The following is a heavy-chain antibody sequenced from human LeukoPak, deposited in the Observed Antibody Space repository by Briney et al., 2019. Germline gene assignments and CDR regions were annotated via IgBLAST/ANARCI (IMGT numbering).Heavy chain of an antibody. Sequence: SETLPLTCAVYCGPFSGYFWSWIRQPPGKGLEWIGEINDSGSTNYNPSLKSRVTISVDTSKNQFSLKLSSVTAADTAVYYCARGRGVVPAAIRRWFDPWGQGTLVTVSS. J-gene: IGHJ5*02. D-gene: IGHD2-2*02. CDR1: CGPFSGYF. CDR2: INDSGST. CDR3: ARGRGVVPAAIRRWFDP. V-gene: IGHV4-34*01.